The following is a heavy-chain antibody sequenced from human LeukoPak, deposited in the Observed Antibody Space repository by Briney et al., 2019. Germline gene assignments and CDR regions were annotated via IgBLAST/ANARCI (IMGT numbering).Heavy chain of an antibody. CDR2: ISGSGAST. J-gene: IGHJ4*02. D-gene: IGHD3-22*01. CDR1: GFTFNSYA. Sequence: PGGSLRLSCAASGFTFNSYAMSWVRQAPGKGLEWVSAISGSGASTFYADSVKGRFTISRDNSKNTLYLQMNSLRAEDTAVYYCARGVDYYENSGTIDYWGQGTLVTVSS. CDR3: ARGVDYYENSGTIDY. V-gene: IGHV3-23*01.